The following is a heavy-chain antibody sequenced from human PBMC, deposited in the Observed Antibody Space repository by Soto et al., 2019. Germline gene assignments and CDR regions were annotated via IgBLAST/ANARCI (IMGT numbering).Heavy chain of an antibody. CDR3: ARSAPVGGFDY. D-gene: IGHD6-19*01. V-gene: IGHV4-59*01. CDR2: IYYSGST. J-gene: IGHJ4*02. Sequence: SETLSLTCTVSGGSISSYYWSWIRQPPGKGLEWIGYIYYSGSTNYNPSLKSRVTISVDTSKNQFSLKLSSVTAADTAVYYCARSAPVGGFDYWGQGTLVTVS. CDR1: GGSISSYY.